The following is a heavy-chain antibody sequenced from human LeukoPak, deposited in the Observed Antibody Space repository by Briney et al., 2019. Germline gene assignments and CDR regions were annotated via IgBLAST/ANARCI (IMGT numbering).Heavy chain of an antibody. CDR2: IIPIFGTA. CDR3: TRGDFWSGYTYYFDY. Sequence: SVKVSCKASGGTFSSYAISWVRQAPGQGLEWMGEIIPIFGTANYAQKFQGRVTITADESTSTAYMELSSLRSEDTAVYYCTRGDFWSGYTYYFDYWGQGTLVTVSS. CDR1: GGTFSSYA. V-gene: IGHV1-69*13. J-gene: IGHJ4*02. D-gene: IGHD3-3*01.